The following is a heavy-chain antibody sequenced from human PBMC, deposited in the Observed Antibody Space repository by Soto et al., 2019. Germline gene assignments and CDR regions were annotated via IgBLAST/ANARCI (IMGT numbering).Heavy chain of an antibody. CDR2: IWYDGSNK. V-gene: IGHV3-33*01. D-gene: IGHD2-2*02. CDR1: GFTFSSYG. CDR3: ARAIGYTLSGY. Sequence: QVQLVESGGGVVQPGRSLRLSCAASGFTFSSYGMHWVRQAPGKGLEWVAVIWYDGSNKYYADSVKGRFTISRDNSKNTLYLQMNSLRAEDTAVYYCARAIGYTLSGYWGQGTLVTVSS. J-gene: IGHJ4*02.